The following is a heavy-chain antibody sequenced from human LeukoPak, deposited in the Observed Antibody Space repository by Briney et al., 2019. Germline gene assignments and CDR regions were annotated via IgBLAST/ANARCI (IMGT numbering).Heavy chain of an antibody. CDR3: ARDRTGGYNVFFDY. V-gene: IGHV1-2*02. CDR1: GYTFTGYY. J-gene: IGHJ4*02. Sequence: ASVKVSCKTSGYTFTGYYMHWVRQAPGQGLEWMGWINPNSGGTNYAQKFQGRVTMTRDTSISTAYMELSRLRSDDTAVYYCARDRTGGYNVFFDYWGQGTLVTVSS. CDR2: INPNSGGT. D-gene: IGHD5-24*01.